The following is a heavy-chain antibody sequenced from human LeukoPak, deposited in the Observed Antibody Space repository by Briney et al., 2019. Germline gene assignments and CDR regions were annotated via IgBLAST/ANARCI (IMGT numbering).Heavy chain of an antibody. Sequence: PSETLSLTCAVYGGSFSGCYWSWIRQPPGKGLEWIGEINHSGSTNYNPSLKSRVTISVDTSKNQFSLKLSSVTAADTAVYYCASWGATHHYFDSWGRGTLVTVSS. CDR3: ASWGATHHYFDS. CDR1: GGSFSGCY. D-gene: IGHD1-26*01. V-gene: IGHV4-34*01. J-gene: IGHJ4*02. CDR2: INHSGST.